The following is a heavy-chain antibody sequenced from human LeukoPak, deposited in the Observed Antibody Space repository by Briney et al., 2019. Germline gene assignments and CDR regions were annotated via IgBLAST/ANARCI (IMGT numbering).Heavy chain of an antibody. CDR2: ISWNSGSI. CDR1: GFTFDDYA. CDR3: AKDRTRQLAHGAIDY. Sequence: GGSLRLSCAASGFTFDDYAMHWVRQAPGKGLEWVSGISWNSGSIGYADSVKGRFTISRDNAKNSLYLQMNSLRAEDMALYYCAKDRTRQLAHGAIDYWGQGTLVTVSS. J-gene: IGHJ4*02. D-gene: IGHD6-13*01. V-gene: IGHV3-9*03.